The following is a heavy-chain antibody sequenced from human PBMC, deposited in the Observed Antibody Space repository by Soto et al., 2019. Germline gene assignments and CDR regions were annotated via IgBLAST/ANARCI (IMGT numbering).Heavy chain of an antibody. CDR1: GYTLTELS. CDR2: FDPEDGET. Sequence: GASVKVSCKVSGYTLTELSMHWVRQAPGKGLEWMGGFDPEDGETIYAQKFQGRVTMTEDTSTDTAYMELNSLRSEDTAVYYCATGITIFGVLYYYGMDVWGQGTTVTVSS. V-gene: IGHV1-24*01. CDR3: ATGITIFGVLYYYGMDV. D-gene: IGHD3-3*01. J-gene: IGHJ6*02.